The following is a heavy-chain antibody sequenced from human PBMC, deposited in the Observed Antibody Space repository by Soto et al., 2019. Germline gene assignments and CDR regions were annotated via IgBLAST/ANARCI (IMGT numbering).Heavy chain of an antibody. D-gene: IGHD3-16*01. Sequence: PGESLKISCQGTGYRFSSSLICWVRQKPGKGLEWLGNVYPSDSDVRYSPAFEGQVTISADNSINTAYLQLLNLKASDTAIYYCTKGANRPFDSFGQGTRATVFS. J-gene: IGHJ4*02. CDR2: VYPSDSDV. CDR3: TKGANRPFDS. V-gene: IGHV5-51*01. CDR1: GYRFSSSL.